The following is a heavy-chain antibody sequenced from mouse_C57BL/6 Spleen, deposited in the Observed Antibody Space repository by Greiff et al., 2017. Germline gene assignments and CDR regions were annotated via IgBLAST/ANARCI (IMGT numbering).Heavy chain of an antibody. Sequence: VQLQQPGAELVKPGASVKLSCKASGYTFTSYWMHWVKQRPGQGLEWIGMIHPNSGSTNYNEKFKSKATLTVDKSSCTAYMQLSSLTSEDSAVYYCARYGDMNPYYFDYWGQGTTLTVSS. CDR3: ARYGDMNPYYFDY. J-gene: IGHJ2*01. D-gene: IGHD1-1*01. CDR1: GYTFTSYW. V-gene: IGHV1-64*01. CDR2: IHPNSGST.